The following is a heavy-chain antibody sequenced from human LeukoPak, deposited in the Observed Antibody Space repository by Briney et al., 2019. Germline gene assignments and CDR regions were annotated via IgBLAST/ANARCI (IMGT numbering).Heavy chain of an antibody. J-gene: IGHJ4*02. D-gene: IGHD4-23*01. Sequence: ASVKVSCKASGYTFTGYYLHWVRQAPGQGLEWMGWIKSNSGDTNYAQKFEGRVTMTRDTSISTAYMELSSLRSEDTAVYYCAINAIGGGNSGLYVYWGQGTLVTVSS. V-gene: IGHV1-2*02. CDR2: IKSNSGDT. CDR1: GYTFTGYY. CDR3: AINAIGGGNSGLYVY.